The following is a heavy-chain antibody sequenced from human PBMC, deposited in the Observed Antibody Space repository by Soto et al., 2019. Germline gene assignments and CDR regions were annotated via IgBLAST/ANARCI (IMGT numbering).Heavy chain of an antibody. J-gene: IGHJ6*02. CDR2: ISAYNGNT. V-gene: IGHV1-18*01. CDR3: ARACYGYDYYYSAMDV. CDR1: AYTFTIYG. Sequence: GSVKVSCKASAYTFTIYGMSWVRQAPGQGLEWMGWISAYNGNTNYAQKFQGRVTITADESTSTAYMELSSLRSEDTALYYRARACYGYDYYYSAMDVWGQETTVTVYS. D-gene: IGHD5-18*01.